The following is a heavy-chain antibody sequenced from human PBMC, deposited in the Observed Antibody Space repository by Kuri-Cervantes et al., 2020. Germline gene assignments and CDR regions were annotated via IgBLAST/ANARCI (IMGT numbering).Heavy chain of an antibody. J-gene: IGHJ4*02. V-gene: IGHV4-38-2*01. D-gene: IGHD3-10*01. CDR3: ARLWFGESFDY. CDR1: GYSISSGYY. Sequence: SETLSLTCAVLGYSISSGYYWGWIRQPPGKGLEWIGSIYHSGSTHYNPSFKGRVTISVDTSKNQFSLKLHSVTPEDTAVYYCARLWFGESFDYWGQGTLVTVSS. CDR2: IYHSGST.